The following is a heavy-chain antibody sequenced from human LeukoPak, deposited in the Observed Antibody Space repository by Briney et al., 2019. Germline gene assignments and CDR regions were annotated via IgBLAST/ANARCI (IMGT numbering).Heavy chain of an antibody. Sequence: SETLSLTCTVSGGSISSYYWSWIRQPPGKGLEWIGYIYYSGSTNYNPSLKSRVTISVDTSKNQFSLKLSSVTAADTAVYYCAGRYSYGSGGHIDYWGQGTLVTASS. V-gene: IGHV4-59*01. CDR3: AGRYSYGSGGHIDY. CDR2: IYYSGST. J-gene: IGHJ4*02. CDR1: GGSISSYY. D-gene: IGHD5-18*01.